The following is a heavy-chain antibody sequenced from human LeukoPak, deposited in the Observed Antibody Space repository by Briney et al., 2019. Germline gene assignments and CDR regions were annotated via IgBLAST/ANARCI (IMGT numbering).Heavy chain of an antibody. D-gene: IGHD4-17*01. CDR2: ISGSGGST. Sequence: GGSLTLSCAASGFTFSSYGMSWVRQAPGKGLEWVSAISGSGGSTYYADSVKGRFTISRDNSKNPLYLQMNSLRAEDTAVYYCAKDGTGYGYYYIDVWGKKTTVTISS. J-gene: IGHJ6*03. CDR3: AKDGTGYGYYYIDV. CDR1: GFTFSSYG. V-gene: IGHV3-23*01.